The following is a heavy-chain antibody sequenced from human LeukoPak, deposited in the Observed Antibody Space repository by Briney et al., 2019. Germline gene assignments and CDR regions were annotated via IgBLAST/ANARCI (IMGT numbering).Heavy chain of an antibody. CDR3: AKDLFDYVWGSYRPTPFDS. Sequence: PGGSLRLSCAASGFTFSSYSMNWVRQAPGKGLEWVSSISSSSSYIYYADSVKGRFTISRDNSKNTLYLQMNSLRAEDTAVYYCAKDLFDYVWGSYRPTPFDSWGQGTLVTVSS. V-gene: IGHV3-21*04. CDR2: ISSSSSYI. CDR1: GFTFSSYS. J-gene: IGHJ4*02. D-gene: IGHD3-16*02.